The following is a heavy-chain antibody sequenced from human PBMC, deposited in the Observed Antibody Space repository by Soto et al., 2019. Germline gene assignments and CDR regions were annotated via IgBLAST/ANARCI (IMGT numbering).Heavy chain of an antibody. CDR2: IFYTGST. V-gene: IGHV4-30-4*01. CDR1: GGTIDSGDYF. Sequence: PSETLSLTCSVSGGTIDSGDYFWSWIRQPPGKGLEWIGSIFYTGSTYYSPSLKSRASMSMDTSKNLFSLRLRSLTAADTAVYYCARGQLVVVPAAKPGYSYGTANYYYYGMDVWGQGTTVTVSS. J-gene: IGHJ6*02. CDR3: ARGQLVVVPAAKPGYSYGTANYYYYGMDV. D-gene: IGHD2-2*02.